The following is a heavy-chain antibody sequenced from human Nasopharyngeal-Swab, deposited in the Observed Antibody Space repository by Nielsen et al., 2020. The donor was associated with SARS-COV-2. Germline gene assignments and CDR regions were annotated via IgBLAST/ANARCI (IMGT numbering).Heavy chain of an antibody. CDR2: ISYDGSNK. V-gene: IGHV3-30*03. CDR1: GFTFSSYE. J-gene: IGHJ3*02. Sequence: GESLKISCAASGFTFSSYEMNWVRQAPGKGLEWVAVISYDGSNKYYADSVKGRFTISRDNSKNTLYLQMNSLRAEDTAVYYCARPLGGSYYRAAFDIWGQGTMVTVSS. CDR3: ARPLGGSYYRAAFDI. D-gene: IGHD1-26*01.